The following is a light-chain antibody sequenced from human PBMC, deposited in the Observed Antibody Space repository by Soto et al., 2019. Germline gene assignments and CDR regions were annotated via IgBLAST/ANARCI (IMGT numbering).Light chain of an antibody. V-gene: IGKV1-12*01. CDR2: TTS. CDR1: QGINRW. CDR3: QQANSFPIT. Sequence: DIQMTQSPSFMSASVGDRVTVTCRASQGINRWLAWDQQKPGKAPKLLIYTTSTLASGVPSRFSGSGSGTDFTLTISSLQPEDFATYYCQQANSFPITFGQGTRLEIK. J-gene: IGKJ5*01.